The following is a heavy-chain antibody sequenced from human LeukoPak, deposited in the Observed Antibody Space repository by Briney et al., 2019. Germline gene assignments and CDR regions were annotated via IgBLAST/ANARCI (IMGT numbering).Heavy chain of an antibody. D-gene: IGHD2-15*01. CDR2: ISSSGSTI. Sequence: PGGSLRLSCAASGFTFSDYYMSWIRQAPGKGLEGVSYISSSGSTIYYADSVKGRFTIPRDNARNSLYLQMNTLRAEDTAVYSCARGADGVSSNSRGWFDPWGQGTLVTVSS. J-gene: IGHJ5*02. CDR3: ARGADGVSSNSRGWFDP. CDR1: GFTFSDYY. V-gene: IGHV3-11*04.